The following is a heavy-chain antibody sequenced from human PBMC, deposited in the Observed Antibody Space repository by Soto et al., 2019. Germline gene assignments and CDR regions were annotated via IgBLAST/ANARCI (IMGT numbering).Heavy chain of an antibody. CDR2: IYYNGYT. CDR3: ARLAGNSFFQH. Sequence: SETLSLTCTVSGGSMNNYYWGWIRQPPGRGLECIGYIYYNGYTIYNPSLESRVSISIDTSKNQFSLKVTSVTAADTAVYFCARLAGNSFFQHWGQGTLVTVSS. J-gene: IGHJ1*01. V-gene: IGHV4-59*01. CDR1: GGSMNNYY. D-gene: IGHD6-19*01.